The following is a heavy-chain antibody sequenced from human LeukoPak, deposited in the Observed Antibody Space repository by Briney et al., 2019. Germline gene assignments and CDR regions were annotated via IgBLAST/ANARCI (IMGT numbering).Heavy chain of an antibody. Sequence: PGGSLRLSCAASGFPVSDNYMSWVRQAPGKGLEWVSIIYSDGTTYYADSVKGRFTISRDNSKNSLYLQMNSLRPEDSAVYYCARPRGCGSARCNNFDYWGQGTLVTVSS. V-gene: IGHV3-66*04. CDR1: GFPVSDNY. CDR2: IYSDGTT. CDR3: ARPRGCGSARCNNFDY. J-gene: IGHJ4*02. D-gene: IGHD2-2*01.